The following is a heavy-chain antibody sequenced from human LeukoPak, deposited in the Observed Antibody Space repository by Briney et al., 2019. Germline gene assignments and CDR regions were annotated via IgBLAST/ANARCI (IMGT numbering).Heavy chain of an antibody. J-gene: IGHJ4*02. V-gene: IGHV3-23*01. Sequence: GGSLRLSCAASGFTFSSYAMSWVRQAPGKGLEWVSAISGSGGSTYYANSVKGRFTISRDNSKNTLYLQMNSLRAEDTAVYYCAKLREEISGYFDYWGQGTLVTVSS. D-gene: IGHD6-25*01. CDR3: AKLREEISGYFDY. CDR2: ISGSGGST. CDR1: GFTFSSYA.